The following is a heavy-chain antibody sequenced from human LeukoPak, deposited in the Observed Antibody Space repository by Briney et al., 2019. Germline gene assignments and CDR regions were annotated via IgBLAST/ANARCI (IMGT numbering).Heavy chain of an antibody. J-gene: IGHJ4*02. CDR2: FDPEDVET. V-gene: IGHV1-24*01. D-gene: IGHD1-26*01. CDR3: ATDVATTLTGWCFDY. Sequence: ASVKVSSKVAGYTRTELSMLWWGQAPGKEREWMGGFDPEDVETIYAKKFQCRVTMTADTSTDTAYMELSRLRSEDTAVYYCATDVATTLTGWCFDYWGQGTLVTVSS. CDR1: GYTRTELS.